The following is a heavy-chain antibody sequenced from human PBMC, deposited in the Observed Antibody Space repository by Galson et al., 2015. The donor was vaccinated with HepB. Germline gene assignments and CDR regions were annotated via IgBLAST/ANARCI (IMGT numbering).Heavy chain of an antibody. CDR2: SRDRVAGFTT. D-gene: IGHD5-18*01. CDR1: GLTFTDHH. CDR3: VAYPYGYPN. Sequence: SLRLSCAVSGLTFTDHHMDWVRQAPGKGLEWIGRSRDRVAGFTTEYAESVKVRVAILRDDSKKSLFLQMNTLKTEDTAVYYCVAYPYGYPNWGQGTLVPVSS. V-gene: IGHV3-72*01. J-gene: IGHJ4*02.